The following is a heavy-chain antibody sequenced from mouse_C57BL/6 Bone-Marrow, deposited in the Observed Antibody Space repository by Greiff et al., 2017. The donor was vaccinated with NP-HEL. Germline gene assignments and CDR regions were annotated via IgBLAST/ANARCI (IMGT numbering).Heavy chain of an antibody. Sequence: EVKLMESGGDLVKPGGSLKLSCAASGFTFSSYGMSWVRQTPDKRLEWVATISSGGSYTYYPDSVKGRFTISRDNAKNTLYLQMSRLKSEDTAVYDCARHAAYYSNRFAYWGQGTLVTVSA. CDR1: GFTFSSYG. J-gene: IGHJ3*01. V-gene: IGHV5-6*01. D-gene: IGHD2-5*01. CDR3: ARHAAYYSNRFAY. CDR2: ISSGGSYT.